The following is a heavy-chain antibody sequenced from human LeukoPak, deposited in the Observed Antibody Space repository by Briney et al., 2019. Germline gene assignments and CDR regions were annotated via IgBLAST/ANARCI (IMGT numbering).Heavy chain of an antibody. V-gene: IGHV4-39*01. CDR3: ARQGRHYDILTGYSGGDYFDY. CDR2: IYYSGST. J-gene: IGHJ4*02. D-gene: IGHD3-9*01. Sequence: SDTLSLTCTVSVGSISSSSYYWGWIRQPPGKGLERIGRIYYSGSTYYNPSLKSRVTISVDTSKNQFSLKLSSVTAADTAVYYCARQGRHYDILTGYSGGDYFDYWGQGTLVTVSS. CDR1: VGSISSSSYY.